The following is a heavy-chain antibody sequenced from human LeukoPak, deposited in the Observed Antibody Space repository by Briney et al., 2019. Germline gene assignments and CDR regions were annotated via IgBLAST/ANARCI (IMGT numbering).Heavy chain of an antibody. CDR1: GFTFSSYA. J-gene: IGHJ4*02. Sequence: GGSLRLSCAASGFTFSSYAMSWVRQAPGKGLEWVSAISGSESSTYYADSVRGRFTISRDNSKNTLYLQMNSLRSEDTAVYYCAKVPTSFYTASWGFDNWGQGTLVTVPS. V-gene: IGHV3-23*01. CDR2: ISGSESST. D-gene: IGHD5-18*01. CDR3: AKVPTSFYTASWGFDN.